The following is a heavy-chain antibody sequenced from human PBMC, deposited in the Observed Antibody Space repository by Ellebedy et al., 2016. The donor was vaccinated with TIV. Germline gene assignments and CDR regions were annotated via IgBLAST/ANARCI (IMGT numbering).Heavy chain of an antibody. CDR2: ISRHGDRT. J-gene: IGHJ4*02. CDR3: ARSIHFDTSGTNFDC. CDR1: GFTSSTYA. Sequence: GESLKISCAASGFTSSTYAMHWIRQAPGKGLEYVSGISRHGDRTYYAVSVKGRFIISRDDSKDTLFLQMGSLRVGDGAVYYCARSIHFDTSGTNFDCWGQGTLVTVSS. D-gene: IGHD3-22*01. V-gene: IGHV3-64*02.